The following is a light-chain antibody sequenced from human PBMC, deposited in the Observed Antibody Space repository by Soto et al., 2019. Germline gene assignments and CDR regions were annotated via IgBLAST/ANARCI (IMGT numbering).Light chain of an antibody. J-gene: IGKJ4*01. CDR1: QSISSW. CDR3: QQYGSSPPLT. Sequence: DIQMTQSPSTLSASVGARVPITWRASQSISSWLAWYQQKPGKAPKLLIYDASSLESGVPSRFSGSGSGTDFTLTISRLEPEDFAVYYCQQYGSSPPLTFGGGTKVDNK. CDR2: DAS. V-gene: IGKV1-5*01.